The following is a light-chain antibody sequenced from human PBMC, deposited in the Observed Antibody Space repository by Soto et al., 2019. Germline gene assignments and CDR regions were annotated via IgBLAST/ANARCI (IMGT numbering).Light chain of an antibody. V-gene: IGLV2-14*03. CDR3: SSYTTSNTRQIV. CDR2: DVS. J-gene: IGLJ1*01. Sequence: QSGLKNAAFVSGVAGGGITIILKNNRSEVCGYNCVSWYQHHPGKAPKLLIYDVSNRPSGISNRFSGSKSDNTASLTISGLQPEDEADYYCSSYTTSNTRQIVFGTGTKVTVL. CDR1: RSEVCGYNC.